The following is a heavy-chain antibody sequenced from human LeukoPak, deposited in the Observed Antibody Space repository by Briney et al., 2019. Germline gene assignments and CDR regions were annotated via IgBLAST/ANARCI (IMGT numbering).Heavy chain of an antibody. CDR3: ARVSRDQLLYYMDV. J-gene: IGHJ6*03. CDR1: GFNFSTYR. V-gene: IGHV3-48*01. CDR2: ISRGSSAI. D-gene: IGHD2-2*01. Sequence: GGSLRLSCAASGFNFSTYRMNWVRQAPGKGLEWVSYISRGSSAIYYADSVKGRFTISRDNAKNSLYLQLNRLRAEDMAVFCCARVSRDQLLYYMDVWGKGSTVTVSS.